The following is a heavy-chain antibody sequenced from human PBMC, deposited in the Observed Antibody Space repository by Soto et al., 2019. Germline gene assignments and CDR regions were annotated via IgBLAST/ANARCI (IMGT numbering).Heavy chain of an antibody. V-gene: IGHV3-13*01. CDR1: GFTFSSYD. Sequence: PGGSLRLSCAASGFTFSSYDMHWVRQATGKGLEWVSAIGTAGDTYYPGSVKGRFTISRENAKNSLYLQMNSLRAGDTAVYYCARGSSGPRWKYYYYYYGMDVWGQGTTVTVSS. J-gene: IGHJ6*02. D-gene: IGHD6-19*01. CDR2: IGTAGDT. CDR3: ARGSSGPRWKYYYYYYGMDV.